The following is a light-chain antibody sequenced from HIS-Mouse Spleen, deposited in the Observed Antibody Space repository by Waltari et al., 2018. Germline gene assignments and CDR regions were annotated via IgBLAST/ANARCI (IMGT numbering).Light chain of an antibody. J-gene: IGKJ1*01. CDR2: KAS. CDR1: QSISSW. CDR3: QQYNSYSWT. V-gene: IGKV1-5*03. Sequence: DIQMTQSPSTLSASVGDRVTITCRASQSISSWLAWYQQKPGKAPKLLIYKASSLESGVPSRFSRSGSVTEFTLTISSLQPDDFATYYCQQYNSYSWTFGQGTKVEIK.